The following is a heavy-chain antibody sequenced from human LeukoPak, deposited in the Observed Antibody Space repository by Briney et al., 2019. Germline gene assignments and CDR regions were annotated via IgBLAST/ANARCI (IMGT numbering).Heavy chain of an antibody. CDR2: ISGSGGST. J-gene: IGHJ4*02. D-gene: IGHD3-22*01. CDR1: GFTFSSYA. V-gene: IGHV3-23*01. CDR3: AKDSSGYYWVNYYFDY. Sequence: GGSLRLSCAASGFTFSSYAMSWVRQAPGKGLEWVSAISGSGGSTYYADSVKSRFTISRDNSKNTLYLQMNSLRAEDTAVYYCAKDSSGYYWVNYYFDYWGQGTVVTVSS.